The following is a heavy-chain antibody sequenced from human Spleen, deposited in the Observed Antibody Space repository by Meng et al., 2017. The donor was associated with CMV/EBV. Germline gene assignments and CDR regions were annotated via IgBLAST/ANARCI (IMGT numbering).Heavy chain of an antibody. CDR1: GYIFSGYY. CDR3: ARDEYGDVPFEF. Sequence: SCKASGYIFSGYYIHWVRQAPGRGLEWMGWIDPNSGGPNYAQKFQGRVSMTSDTYINTAYMDLSRLRSDDTAVYYCARDEYGDVPFEFWGQGTLVTVSS. D-gene: IGHD4/OR15-4a*01. CDR2: IDPNSGGP. V-gene: IGHV1-2*02. J-gene: IGHJ4*02.